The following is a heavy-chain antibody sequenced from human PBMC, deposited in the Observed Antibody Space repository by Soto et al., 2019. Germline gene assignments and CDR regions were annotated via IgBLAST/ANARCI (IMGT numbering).Heavy chain of an antibody. CDR1: GFTFSSYA. Sequence: PGGSLRLSCAASGFTFSSYAMSWVRQAPGKGLEWVSAISGSGGSTYYADSVKGRFTISRDNSKNTLYLQMNSLRAEDTAVYYCAKGALSPRYSSSWYAWFDPWGQGTLVTVSS. V-gene: IGHV3-23*01. D-gene: IGHD6-13*01. CDR3: AKGALSPRYSSSWYAWFDP. CDR2: ISGSGGST. J-gene: IGHJ5*02.